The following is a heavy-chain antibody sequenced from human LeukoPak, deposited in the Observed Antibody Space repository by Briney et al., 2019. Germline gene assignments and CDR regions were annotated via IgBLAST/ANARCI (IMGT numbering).Heavy chain of an antibody. J-gene: IGHJ6*03. CDR2: IGSTI. V-gene: IGHV3-11*04. Sequence: GGSLRLSCAASGFTFSDYYMSWIRQAPGKGLEWVSYIGSTIYYADSVKGRFTISRDNAKNSLYLQMNSLRAENTAVYYCARDRGIIGTTGYYYMDVWGKGTTVTISS. D-gene: IGHD1-14*01. CDR3: ARDRGIIGTTGYYYMDV. CDR1: GFTFSDYY.